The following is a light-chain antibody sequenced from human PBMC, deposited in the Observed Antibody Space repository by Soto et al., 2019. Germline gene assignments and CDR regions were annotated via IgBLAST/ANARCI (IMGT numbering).Light chain of an antibody. V-gene: IGLV2-14*01. CDR1: SSDIGAYNY. Sequence: QSALTQPASVSGSPGQSITISCTGTSSDIGAYNYVSWYQQHPGKAPKLLIYEVTNRPSGVSDRFSGSKSGNTASLTISGLQAEDEAYYYCKSYTTLSNRVFGTGTKLTVL. CDR2: EVT. J-gene: IGLJ1*01. CDR3: KSYTTLSNRV.